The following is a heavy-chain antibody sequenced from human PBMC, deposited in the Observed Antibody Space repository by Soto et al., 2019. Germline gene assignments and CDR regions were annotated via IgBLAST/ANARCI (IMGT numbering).Heavy chain of an antibody. Sequence: PGGPLRLSCAVSGFTFSSYELNWVRQAPGTGLEWVSYIGTSGKTIYYADSVKGRFTISRDNSKNTLYLQMNSLRAEDTAVYYCAKDPSNYYDSSGPVDYWGQGTLVTVSS. J-gene: IGHJ4*02. CDR1: GFTFSSYE. V-gene: IGHV3-48*03. CDR3: AKDPSNYYDSSGPVDY. CDR2: IGTSGKTI. D-gene: IGHD3-22*01.